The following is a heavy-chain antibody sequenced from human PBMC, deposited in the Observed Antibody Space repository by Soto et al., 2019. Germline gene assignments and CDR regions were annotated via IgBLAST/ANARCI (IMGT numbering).Heavy chain of an antibody. Sequence: GASVKGSCKASGDTFTGPYMHWVRQAPGQGLEWMGWINPNSGGTNYAQKLQGWVTMTRDTSISTAYMELSRLRSDDTAVYYCARKMIVVASSLSESFDIWRQ. CDR3: ARKMIVVASSLSESFDI. CDR2: INPNSGGT. J-gene: IGHJ3*02. CDR1: GDTFTGPY. D-gene: IGHD3-22*01. V-gene: IGHV1-2*04.